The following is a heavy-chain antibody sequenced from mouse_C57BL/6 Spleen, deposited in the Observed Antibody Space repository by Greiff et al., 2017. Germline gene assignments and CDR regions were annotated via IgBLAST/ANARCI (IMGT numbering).Heavy chain of an antibody. J-gene: IGHJ1*03. V-gene: IGHV3-6*01. D-gene: IGHD2-1*01. Sequence: EVQLQESGPGLVKPSQSLSLTCSVTGYSITSGYYWNWIRQFPGNKLEWMGYISYDGSNNYNPSLKNRISITRDTSKNQFFLKLNSVTTEDTATYYCARYGNYVRGYWYFDVWGTGTTVTVSS. CDR3: ARYGNYVRGYWYFDV. CDR2: ISYDGSN. CDR1: GYSITSGYY.